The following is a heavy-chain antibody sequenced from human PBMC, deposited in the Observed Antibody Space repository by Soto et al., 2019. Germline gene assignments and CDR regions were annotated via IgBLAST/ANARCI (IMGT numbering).Heavy chain of an antibody. CDR3: ARDRGSSSWNPYYYYYYMDV. V-gene: IGHV1-46*03. D-gene: IGHD6-13*01. Sequence: GASVKVSCKASGYTFTSYYMHWVRQAPGQGLEWMGIINPSGGSTSYAQKFQGRVTMSRDTSTSTVYMELSSLRSEDTAVYYCARDRGSSSWNPYYYYYYMDVWGKGTTVTVSS. CDR1: GYTFTSYY. J-gene: IGHJ6*03. CDR2: INPSGGST.